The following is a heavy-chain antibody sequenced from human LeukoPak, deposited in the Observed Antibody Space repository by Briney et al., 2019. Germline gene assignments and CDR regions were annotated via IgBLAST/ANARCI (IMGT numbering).Heavy chain of an antibody. CDR3: ASTTTYSSSWYGEYFQH. Sequence: SETQSLTCTVSGGSISSGGYYWSWIRQHPGKGLEWIGYIYYSGSTYYNPSLKSRVTISVDTSKNQFSLKLSSVTAADTAVYYCASTTTYSSSWYGEYFQHWGQGTLVTVSS. CDR1: GGSISSGGYY. D-gene: IGHD6-13*01. CDR2: IYYSGST. J-gene: IGHJ1*01. V-gene: IGHV4-31*03.